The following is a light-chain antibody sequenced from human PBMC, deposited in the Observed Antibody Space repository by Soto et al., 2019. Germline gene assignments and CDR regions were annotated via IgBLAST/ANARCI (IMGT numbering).Light chain of an antibody. CDR1: SSDVGGYNY. J-gene: IGLJ1*01. CDR2: EVS. Sequence: QSVLTQPPSASGSPGQSVTISCTGTSSDVGGYNYVSWYQQHPGKAPKLMIYEVSERPPGVPDRLSGSKSSNTGPLNVSWGQADDEADYYCSSYAGSNNLVFGTGTKVTVL. V-gene: IGLV2-8*01. CDR3: SSYAGSNNLV.